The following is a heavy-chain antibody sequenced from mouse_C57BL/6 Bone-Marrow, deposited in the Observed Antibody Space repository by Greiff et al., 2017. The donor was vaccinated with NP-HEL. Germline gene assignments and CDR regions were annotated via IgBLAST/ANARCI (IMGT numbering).Heavy chain of an antibody. CDR3: VKPPGFAY. Sequence: EVKLMESGGGLVQPKGSLKLSCAASGFSFNTYAMNWVRQAPGKGLEWVARIRSKSNNYATYYADSVKDRFTISRDDSESMLYLQMNNLTTEDTAMYYCVKPPGFAYWGKGTLVTVSA. J-gene: IGHJ3*01. CDR1: GFSFNTYA. CDR2: IRSKSNNYAT. V-gene: IGHV10-1*01.